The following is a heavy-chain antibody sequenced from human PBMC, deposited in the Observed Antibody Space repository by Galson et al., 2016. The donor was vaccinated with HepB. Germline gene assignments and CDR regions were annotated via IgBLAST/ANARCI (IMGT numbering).Heavy chain of an antibody. D-gene: IGHD3/OR15-3a*01. Sequence: SVKVSCKASGGTFNNYGINWLRQAPGQSLEWMGGIIPAYGLDDSAQSFQGRVTLTADESTSTAYLELRGLRSDDTAFYYCVTERGGTGFDIWGQGTLVTVSS. CDR2: IIPAYGLD. J-gene: IGHJ4*02. CDR3: VTERGGTGFDI. V-gene: IGHV1-69*13. CDR1: GGTFNNYG.